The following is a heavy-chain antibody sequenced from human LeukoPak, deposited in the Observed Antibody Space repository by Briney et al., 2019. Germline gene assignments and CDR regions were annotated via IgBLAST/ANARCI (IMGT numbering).Heavy chain of an antibody. V-gene: IGHV1-46*01. D-gene: IGHD2-15*01. Sequence: GASVKVSCKASGYTFTRYYMHWVRQAPGQGLEWMGIINPSGGSTSYAQKFQGRVTMTRDTSTSTVYMGLSSLRSEDTAVYYCARAPHTGGGPRRLDYWGQGTLVTVSS. J-gene: IGHJ4*02. CDR2: INPSGGST. CDR1: GYTFTRYY. CDR3: ARAPHTGGGPRRLDY.